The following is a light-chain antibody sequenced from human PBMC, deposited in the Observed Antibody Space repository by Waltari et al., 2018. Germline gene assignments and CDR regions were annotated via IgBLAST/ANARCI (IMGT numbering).Light chain of an antibody. CDR3: SSYTSSSALV. Sequence: QSALTQPASVSVYPGPSTPISCTGTPRYVGGYNQVSCYQQHPGKASKLMIYDVSKRPSGVSNRFSGSKSGNTASLTISGLQAEDEADYYCSSYTSSSALVFGGGTKLTVL. CDR2: DVS. J-gene: IGLJ2*01. V-gene: IGLV2-14*01. CDR1: PRYVGGYNQ.